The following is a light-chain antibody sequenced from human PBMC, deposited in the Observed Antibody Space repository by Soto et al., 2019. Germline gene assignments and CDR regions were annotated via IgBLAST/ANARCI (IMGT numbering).Light chain of an antibody. Sequence: QSALTQPASVSGSPGQSITISCTGTSRDVGAYNYVSWYQQHPGKAPKLMIYDVSDRPSGVSNCFSGSKSGNTASLTISGLQAEDEADYYCSSYTNSRTLVFGGGTKLTVL. J-gene: IGLJ2*01. CDR3: SSYTNSRTLV. V-gene: IGLV2-14*01. CDR1: SRDVGAYNY. CDR2: DVS.